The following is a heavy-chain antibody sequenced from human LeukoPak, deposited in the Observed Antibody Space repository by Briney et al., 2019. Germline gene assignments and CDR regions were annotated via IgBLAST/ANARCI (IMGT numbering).Heavy chain of an antibody. J-gene: IGHJ3*02. CDR3: AKDPYDYVWGSYRPHDAFDI. CDR2: ISGSGGST. V-gene: IGHV3-23*01. CDR1: GFTFSSYA. D-gene: IGHD3-16*02. Sequence: GGSLRLSCAASGFTFSSYAMSWVRQAPGKGLEWVSAISGSGGSTYYADSVKGRFTISRDNSKNTLYLQMNSLRAEDTAVYYCAKDPYDYVWGSYRPHDAFDIRGQGTMVTVSS.